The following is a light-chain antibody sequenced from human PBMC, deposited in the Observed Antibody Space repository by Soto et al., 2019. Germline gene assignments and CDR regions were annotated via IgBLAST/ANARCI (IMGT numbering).Light chain of an antibody. CDR1: STDDGGYNY. Sequence: QAALAQPSSVSGSPGQSITISCTGTSTDDGGYNYVSWYQHHSGKAPKRLIXEXTXWPSGISNRFSGSKSGSTASLTISGLQAEDEADYYCISYTSSSTSYVFGTGTKVTVL. CDR3: ISYTSSSTSYV. V-gene: IGLV2-14*01. J-gene: IGLJ1*01. CDR2: EXT.